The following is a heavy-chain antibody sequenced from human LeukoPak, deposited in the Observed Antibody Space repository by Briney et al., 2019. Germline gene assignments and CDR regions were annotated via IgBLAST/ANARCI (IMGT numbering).Heavy chain of an antibody. J-gene: IGHJ4*02. CDR2: IYGSGDTI. CDR1: GFTFSDYS. Sequence: GESLRLSCAASGFTFSDYSMNWVRQAPGKGLEWVSYIYGSGDTIYYAHSVKGRFTISRDNAKNSLDLQMNSLKDEDTAVYYCSRRFDCWGQGTLVTVSS. V-gene: IGHV3-48*02. CDR3: SRRFDC.